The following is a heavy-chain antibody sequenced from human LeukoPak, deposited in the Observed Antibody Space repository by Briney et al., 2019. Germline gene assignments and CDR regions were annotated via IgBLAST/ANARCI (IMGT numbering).Heavy chain of an antibody. CDR1: QFTFSDYW. D-gene: IGHD6-25*01. J-gene: IGHJ4*02. Sequence: GGSLRLSCAASQFTFSDYWMSWARQDPGRGLEWVANIKEDGSEKYYVDSVRGRFTISRDNTKNSLFLQMNSLRVEDTAVYYCARDSGVDTHIDYWGQGTLVTVSS. V-gene: IGHV3-7*03. CDR3: ARDSGVDTHIDY. CDR2: IKEDGSEK.